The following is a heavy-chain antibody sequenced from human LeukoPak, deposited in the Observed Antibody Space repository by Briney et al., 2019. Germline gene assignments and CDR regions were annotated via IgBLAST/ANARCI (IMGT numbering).Heavy chain of an antibody. CDR3: ARLCSSSWYEDYYYMDV. Sequence: GESLKISCKGSGYTFTNYWIGWVRQMPGKGLEWMGIIYPADSDTRYSPSFQGQVTISADKSISTAYLQWSSLKASDTVMYYCARLCSSSWYEDYYYMDVWGKGTTVTVSS. CDR1: GYTFTNYW. CDR2: IYPADSDT. V-gene: IGHV5-51*01. J-gene: IGHJ6*03. D-gene: IGHD6-13*01.